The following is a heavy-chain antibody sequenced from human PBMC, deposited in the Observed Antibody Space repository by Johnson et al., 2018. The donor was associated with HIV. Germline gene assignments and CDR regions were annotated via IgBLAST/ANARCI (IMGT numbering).Heavy chain of an antibody. V-gene: IGHV3-30*03. CDR3: ARDEITMIVVAGDAFDI. CDR2: ISYDGSNK. J-gene: IGHJ3*02. D-gene: IGHD3-22*01. CDR1: GFTFSSYG. Sequence: QVQLVESGGGVVQPGRSLRLSCAASGFTFSSYGMHWVRQAPGKGLEWVAVISYDGSNKYYADSVKGRLTISRDNSKNTLYLQMNSLRAEDTAVYYCARDEITMIVVAGDAFDIWGQGTMVTVSS.